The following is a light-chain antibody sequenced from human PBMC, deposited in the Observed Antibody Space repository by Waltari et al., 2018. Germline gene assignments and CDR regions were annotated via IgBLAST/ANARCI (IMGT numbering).Light chain of an antibody. Sequence: DIQMTQSPFSLSASVGDRVNITCQASQDISNYLNWYQQKPVKAPKLLFYDVSKLETGVASRFSGVGSGTDCTFTINSLQPENIATYYCQQYESLRLTFGGGTKVEIK. CDR2: DVS. CDR1: QDISNY. CDR3: QQYESLRLT. V-gene: IGKV1-33*01. J-gene: IGKJ4*01.